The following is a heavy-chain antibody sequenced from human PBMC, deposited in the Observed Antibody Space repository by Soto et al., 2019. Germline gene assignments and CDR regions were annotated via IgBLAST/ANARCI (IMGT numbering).Heavy chain of an antibody. V-gene: IGHV1-46*01. D-gene: IGHD6-13*01. J-gene: IGHJ5*02. CDR2: INPSGGST. Sequence: QVQLVQSGAEVKKPGASVKVSCKASGYTFTSYYMHWVRQAPGQGLEWMGIINPSGGSTSYAQKFQGSDTMTRVTSARTDYMELSSLRSEDTAVYYCARARGSSWSNWFDPWGQGTLVTVSS. CDR3: ARARGSSWSNWFDP. CDR1: GYTFTSYY.